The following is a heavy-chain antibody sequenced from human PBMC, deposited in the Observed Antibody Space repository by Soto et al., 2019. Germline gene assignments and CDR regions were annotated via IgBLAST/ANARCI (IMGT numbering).Heavy chain of an antibody. D-gene: IGHD6-13*01. J-gene: IGHJ4*02. Sequence: EVQLLESGGALERPGGSLRLSCAASGFTFNNFAMIWVRQAPGKGLEWVSAISGSGSNTYYADSVKGRFTISRDNYKHPVSLQMSRLRVEDTAVYYCTTGEERNSNWYGNFARRGQGTEVTVSS. CDR3: TTGEERNSNWYGNFAR. CDR2: ISGSGSNT. CDR1: GFTFNNFA. V-gene: IGHV3-23*01.